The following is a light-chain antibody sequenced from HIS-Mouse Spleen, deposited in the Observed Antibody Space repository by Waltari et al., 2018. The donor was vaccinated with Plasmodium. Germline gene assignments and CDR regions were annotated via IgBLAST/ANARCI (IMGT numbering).Light chain of an antibody. CDR3: YSTDSSGNHRV. Sequence: SYELTQPPPVPVSPDQTARITGSGDALPKKYAYWYQQKSGQAPVLVIYEDSKRPPGIPDRFSGSSSGTMATLTISGAQVEDEADYYCYSTDSSGNHRVFGGGTKLTVL. J-gene: IGLJ3*02. V-gene: IGLV3-10*01. CDR1: ALPKKY. CDR2: EDS.